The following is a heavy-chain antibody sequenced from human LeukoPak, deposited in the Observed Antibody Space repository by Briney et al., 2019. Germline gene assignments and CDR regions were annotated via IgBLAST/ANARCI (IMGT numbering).Heavy chain of an antibody. CDR3: AREYYYDSSGYYFRRYYYGMDV. V-gene: IGHV4-34*01. D-gene: IGHD3-22*01. J-gene: IGHJ6*02. Sequence: SETLSLTCAVYGGSFSGYYWSWIRQPPGKGLEWIGEINHSGSTNYNPSLKSRVTISVDTSKNQFSLKLSSVTAADTAVYSCAREYYYDSSGYYFRRYYYGMDVWGQGTTVTVSS. CDR2: INHSGST. CDR1: GGSFSGYY.